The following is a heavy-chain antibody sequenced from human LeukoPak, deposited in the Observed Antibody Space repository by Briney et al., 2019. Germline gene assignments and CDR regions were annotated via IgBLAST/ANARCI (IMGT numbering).Heavy chain of an antibody. CDR1: GGTVSSYA. J-gene: IGHJ4*02. CDR2: IIPIFGTA. V-gene: IGHV1-69*13. CDR3: ARATYYYDSSGYSTFDY. Sequence: SVKVSCKASGGTVSSYAISWVRQAPGQGLEWMGGIIPIFGTANYAQKFQGRVTITADESTSTAYMELSSLRSEDTAVYYCARATYYYDSSGYSTFDYWGQGTLVTVSS. D-gene: IGHD3-22*01.